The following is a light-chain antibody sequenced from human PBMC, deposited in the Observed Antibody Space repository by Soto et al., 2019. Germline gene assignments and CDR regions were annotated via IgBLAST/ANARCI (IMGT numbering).Light chain of an antibody. CDR2: DDS. V-gene: IGLV3-21*02. Sequence: SYELTQPPSVSVAPGQTARITCGGTNIGSKSVHWYQQKPGQAPVLVVYDDSDRPSGIPERFSGSNSGNTATLTISRVEAGDEADYYCQVWDSSSDLLFGGGTKLTVL. CDR3: QVWDSSSDLL. CDR1: NIGSKS. J-gene: IGLJ2*01.